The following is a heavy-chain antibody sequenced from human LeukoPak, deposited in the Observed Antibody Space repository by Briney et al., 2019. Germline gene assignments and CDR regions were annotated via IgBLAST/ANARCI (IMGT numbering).Heavy chain of an antibody. V-gene: IGHV1-69*04. D-gene: IGHD1-26*01. J-gene: IGHJ6*02. CDR3: ASHAGSGFYYYGMDV. CDR1: GGTFSSYA. Sequence: ASVKVSCKASGGTFSSYAISWVRQAPRQGLEWMGRIIPILGIANYAQKFQGRVTITADKSTSTAYMELSSLRSEDTAVYYCASHAGSGFYYYGMDVWGQGTTVTVSS. CDR2: IIPILGIA.